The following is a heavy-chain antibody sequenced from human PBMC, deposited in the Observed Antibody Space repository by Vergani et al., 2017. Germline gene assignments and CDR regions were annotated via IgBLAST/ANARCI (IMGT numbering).Heavy chain of an antibody. D-gene: IGHD5-24*01. CDR1: GFTFSNAW. CDR2: IKSKTDGGTT. V-gene: IGHV3-15*01. CDR3: ATAESRIDGCGPD. Sequence: EVQLVESGGGLVKPGGSLRLSCAASGFTFSNAWMSWVRQAPGKGLEWVGRIKSKTDGGTTDYAAPVKGRFTISRDDSKNTLYLQMSSLKTEDTAVYYSATAESRIDGCGPDWGKGTLVTVSS. J-gene: IGHJ4*02.